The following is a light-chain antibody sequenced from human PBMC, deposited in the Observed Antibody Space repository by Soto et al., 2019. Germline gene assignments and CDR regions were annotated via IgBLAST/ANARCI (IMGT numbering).Light chain of an antibody. J-gene: IGKJ1*01. CDR3: QQYNNWPQT. CDR1: QRLRSS. Sequence: ETMQSLSPGTLSVPPQERATLSCRASQRLRSSPAWYQQKPGQAPRLLIYDASTRATGIPARFSGSGSGTDFTLTISGLQSEDFAVYYCQQYNNWPQTFGQGTKVDIK. V-gene: IGKV3-15*01. CDR2: DAS.